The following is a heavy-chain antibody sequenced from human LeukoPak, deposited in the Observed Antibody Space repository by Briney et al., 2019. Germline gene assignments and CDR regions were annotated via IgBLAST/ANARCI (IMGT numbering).Heavy chain of an antibody. Sequence: SETLSLTCAVYGGSFSGYYWSWIRQPPGKGLEWIGEINHSGSTNYNPSLKSRVTISVDTSKNQFSLKLSSVTAADTAVYCCATGGYSYGLDYWGQGTLVTVSS. V-gene: IGHV4-34*01. CDR1: GGSFSGYY. CDR3: ATGGYSYGLDY. CDR2: INHSGST. J-gene: IGHJ4*02. D-gene: IGHD5-18*01.